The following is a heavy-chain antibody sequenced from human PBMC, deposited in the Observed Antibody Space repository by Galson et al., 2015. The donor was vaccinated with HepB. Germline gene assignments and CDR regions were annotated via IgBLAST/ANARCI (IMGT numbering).Heavy chain of an antibody. CDR3: ARAEKYYYDTRGHYH. J-gene: IGHJ5*02. CDR2: ISHDGSNK. CDR1: GFIFSDYS. V-gene: IGHV3-30*04. Sequence: SLRLSCAASGFIFSDYSMHWVRQAPGKGLEWVAFISHDGSNKYYADSVKGRFTISRDNSRNMYLQMNTLRAEDTAVYYCARAEKYYYDTRGHYHWGQGTLVTVSS. D-gene: IGHD3-22*01.